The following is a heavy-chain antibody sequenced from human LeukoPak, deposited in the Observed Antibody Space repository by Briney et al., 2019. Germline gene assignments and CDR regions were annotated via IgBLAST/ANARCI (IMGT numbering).Heavy chain of an antibody. Sequence: ASVKVSCKASGYTFTSYAINWVRQATGQGLEWMGWMNPNSGNTGYAQKFQGRVTMTRNTSISTAYMELSSLRSEDTAVYYCARRYCSSTSCYPGAFDIWGQGTMVTVSS. J-gene: IGHJ3*02. D-gene: IGHD2-2*01. CDR2: MNPNSGNT. CDR3: ARRYCSSTSCYPGAFDI. V-gene: IGHV1-8*01. CDR1: GYTFTSYA.